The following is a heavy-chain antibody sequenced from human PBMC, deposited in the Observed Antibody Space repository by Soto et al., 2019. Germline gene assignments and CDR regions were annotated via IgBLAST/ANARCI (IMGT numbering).Heavy chain of an antibody. J-gene: IGHJ5*02. CDR3: ARDTGGNGFGESRFDP. V-gene: IGHV4-31*03. CDR2: IYCSGST. D-gene: IGHD3-10*01. CDR1: GGSISSGGYY. Sequence: PSETLSLTCTVSGGSISSGGYYWSWIRQHPGKGLEWIGYIYCSGSTYYNPSLKSRVTISVDTSKNQFSLKLSSVTAADTAVYYCARDTGGNGFGESRFDPWGQGTLATVYS.